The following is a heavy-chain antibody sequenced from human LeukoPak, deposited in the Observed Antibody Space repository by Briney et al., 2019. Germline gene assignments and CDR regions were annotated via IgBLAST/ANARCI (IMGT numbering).Heavy chain of an antibody. CDR3: AKLVPEGYCSSTSCYEGMLTWDY. J-gene: IGHJ4*02. Sequence: SETLSLTCAVSGYSISSGYYCCWSRQPPGRGLEWVGSIYHSRSTYYNPSLKSRVTISGDNSKNQLSLQLSSVIAADTAVYYCAKLVPEGYCSSTSCYEGMLTWDYWGQGTLVTVSS. D-gene: IGHD2-2*01. CDR1: GYSISSGYY. CDR2: IYHSRST. V-gene: IGHV4-38-2*01.